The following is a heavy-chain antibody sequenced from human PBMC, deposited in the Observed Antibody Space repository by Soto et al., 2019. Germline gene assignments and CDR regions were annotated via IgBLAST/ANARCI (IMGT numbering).Heavy chain of an antibody. D-gene: IGHD1-26*01. V-gene: IGHV3-53*01. CDR1: GFTVSSNY. CDR2: LYSGGTT. Sequence: EVQLVESGGGLIQPGASLRLSCAASGFTVSSNYMSWVRQAPGKGLEWVSVLYSGGTTYYADSVKGRFTISRDNSKNTLYLQMNSLRAEDTAVYYCAREISGSYFFDYWGQGTLVTVSS. CDR3: AREISGSYFFDY. J-gene: IGHJ4*02.